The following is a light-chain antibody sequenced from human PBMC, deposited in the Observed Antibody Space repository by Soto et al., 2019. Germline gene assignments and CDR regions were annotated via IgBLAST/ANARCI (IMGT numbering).Light chain of an antibody. V-gene: IGKV3-15*01. CDR3: QQYNKWPLT. CDR2: GAS. J-gene: IGKJ4*01. Sequence: EIVMMQSPATLSVSPGERATLSCRASQSVSSNLAWYQQKPGQAPRLLIYGASTRATGIPARLSGSGSGTDFTLTISSLQSEDFAVYYCQQYNKWPLTFGGGTKVEIK. CDR1: QSVSSN.